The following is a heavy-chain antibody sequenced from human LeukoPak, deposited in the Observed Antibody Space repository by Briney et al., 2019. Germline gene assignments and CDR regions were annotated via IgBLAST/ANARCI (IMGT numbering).Heavy chain of an antibody. CDR3: AGVGGSGLGLSA. Sequence: SETLSLTCAVYGGSFSGYYWSWIRQPPGKGLGWIGEINHSGSTNYNPSLKSRVTISVDTSKNQFSLKLSSVTAADTAVYYCAGVGGSGLGLSAWGQGTLVTVSS. CDR2: INHSGST. CDR1: GGSFSGYY. D-gene: IGHD2-15*01. J-gene: IGHJ4*02. V-gene: IGHV4-34*01.